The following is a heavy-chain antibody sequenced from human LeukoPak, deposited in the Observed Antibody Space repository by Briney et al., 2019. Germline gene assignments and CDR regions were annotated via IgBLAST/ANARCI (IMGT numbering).Heavy chain of an antibody. V-gene: IGHV3-23*01. CDR2: ISGSGGST. CDR1: GFTFSSYA. CDR3: AKNPVVYYDSHRNWFDP. Sequence: GGSLRLSCAASGFTFSSYAMSWVRQAPGKGLEWVSAISGSGGSTYYADSVKGRFTISRDNSKNTLYPQMNSLRAEDTAVYYCAKNPVVYYDSHRNWFDPWGQGTLVTVSS. D-gene: IGHD3-22*01. J-gene: IGHJ5*02.